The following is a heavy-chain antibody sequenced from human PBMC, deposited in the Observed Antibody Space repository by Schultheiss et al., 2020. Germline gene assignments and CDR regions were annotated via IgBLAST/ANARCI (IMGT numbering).Heavy chain of an antibody. CDR1: GGTFSSYA. Sequence: GESLKISCKASGGTFSSYAISWVRQAPGQGLEWMGWISAYNGNTNYAQKLQGRVTMTTDTSTSTAYMELRSLRSDDTAVYYCAREGGYYGSGSPDYWGQGTLVTVSS. D-gene: IGHD3-10*01. CDR2: ISAYNGNT. CDR3: AREGGYYGSGSPDY. J-gene: IGHJ4*02. V-gene: IGHV1-18*01.